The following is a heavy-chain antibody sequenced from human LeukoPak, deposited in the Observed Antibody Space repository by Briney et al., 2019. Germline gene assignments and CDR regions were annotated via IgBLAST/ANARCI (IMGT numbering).Heavy chain of an antibody. V-gene: IGHV3-74*01. J-gene: IGHJ4*02. CDR1: GFTFSSYW. CDR3: ATLSAGAGNSPF. CDR2: LKSDGSTT. D-gene: IGHD6-19*01. Sequence: GGSLRLSCAGSGFTFSSYWMHWVRQAPGKGLVWVSRLKSDGSTTNYADSVKGRFTISRDNAKNTLYLQMNSLRAEDTAVYYCATLSAGAGNSPFWGQGTLVTVSS.